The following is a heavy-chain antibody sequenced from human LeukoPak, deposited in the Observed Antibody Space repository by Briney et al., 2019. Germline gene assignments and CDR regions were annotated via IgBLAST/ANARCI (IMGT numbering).Heavy chain of an antibody. J-gene: IGHJ4*02. V-gene: IGHV3-23*01. D-gene: IGHD3-9*01. Sequence: GGSLRLSCAASGFTFSSYAMSWVRQAPGKGLEWVSAISGSGGSTYYADSVKGRFTISRDNSKNTLYLQMNSLRDEDTAVYYCAKVGDYDWLLSYFDYWGQGTLVTVSS. CDR3: AKVGDYDWLLSYFDY. CDR2: ISGSGGST. CDR1: GFTFSSYA.